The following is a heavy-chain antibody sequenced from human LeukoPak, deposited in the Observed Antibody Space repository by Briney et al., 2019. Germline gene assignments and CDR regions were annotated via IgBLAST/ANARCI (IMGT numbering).Heavy chain of an antibody. D-gene: IGHD3-3*01. Sequence: PSETLSLTCAVYGGSFSGYYWSWIRQPPGKGLEWIGEINHSGSTNYNPSLKSRVTISVDTSKNQFSLTLSSVTAADTAVYYCARGIRDSFWSGYRNWFDPWGQGTLVTVSS. CDR3: ARGIRDSFWSGYRNWFDP. V-gene: IGHV4-34*01. CDR2: INHSGST. J-gene: IGHJ5*02. CDR1: GGSFSGYY.